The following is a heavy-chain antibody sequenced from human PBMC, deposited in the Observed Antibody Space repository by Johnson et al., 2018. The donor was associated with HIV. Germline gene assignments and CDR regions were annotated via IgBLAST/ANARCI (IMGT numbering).Heavy chain of an antibody. CDR3: ARAGVGCSTASHDAFDI. J-gene: IGHJ3*02. D-gene: IGHD2-8*01. Sequence: QMQLVESGGGVVQPGRSLRLSCAASGFTFSSYAMHWVRQAPGKGLEWVAVISYDGSNKYYADSVKGRFTISRDNSKNTLYLQMNSRRAEDTAVYYCARAGVGCSTASHDAFDIWGQGTMVTVSS. CDR2: ISYDGSNK. CDR1: GFTFSSYA. V-gene: IGHV3-30*04.